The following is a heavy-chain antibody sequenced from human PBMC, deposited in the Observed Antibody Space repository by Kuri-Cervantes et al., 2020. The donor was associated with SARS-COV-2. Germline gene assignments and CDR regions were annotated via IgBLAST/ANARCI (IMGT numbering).Heavy chain of an antibody. CDR1: GGSVSDRNSY. Sequence: GSLRLSCTVSGGSVSDRNSYWTWIRQSPGKGLEWIGYIYHTGSPTYSPSLKSRVTISPDKPKSQFSLRLTSVTAADTAVYYCARSPYDFWSGSWGWGQGTLVTVSS. J-gene: IGHJ4*02. D-gene: IGHD3-3*01. V-gene: IGHV4-61*01. CDR2: IYHTGSP. CDR3: ARSPYDFWSGSWG.